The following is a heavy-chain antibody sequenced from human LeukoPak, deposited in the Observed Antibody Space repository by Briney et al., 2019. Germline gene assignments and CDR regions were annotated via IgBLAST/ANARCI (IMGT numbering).Heavy chain of an antibody. Sequence: GGSLRLSCAASGFTFSSYEMNWVRQAPGKGLEWVSYISSSGSTIYYADSVKGRFTISRDNAKNSLYLQMNSLRAEDTAVYCCARDGYNPDYWGQGTLVTVSS. CDR3: ARDGYNPDY. J-gene: IGHJ4*02. D-gene: IGHD5-24*01. V-gene: IGHV3-48*03. CDR1: GFTFSSYE. CDR2: ISSSGSTI.